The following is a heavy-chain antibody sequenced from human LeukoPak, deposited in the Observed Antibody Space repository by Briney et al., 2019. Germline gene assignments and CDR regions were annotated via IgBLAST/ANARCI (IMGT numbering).Heavy chain of an antibody. J-gene: IGHJ4*02. CDR2: ISGSGGTT. CDR3: AKGVNDFGSGYQYYFDY. CDR1: GFTFSSYA. Sequence: PWGSLRLSCAASGFTFSSYAMNWVRQAPGKGLEWVSAISGSGGTTYYADSVKGRFTISRDNSKNTLFLHMNSLRAEDTAVYYCAKGVNDFGSGYQYYFDYWGQGTLVTVSS. D-gene: IGHD3-3*01. V-gene: IGHV3-23*01.